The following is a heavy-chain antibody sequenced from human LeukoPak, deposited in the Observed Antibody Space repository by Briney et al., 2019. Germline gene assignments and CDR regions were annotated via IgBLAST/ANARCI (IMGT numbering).Heavy chain of an antibody. J-gene: IGHJ6*03. CDR2: ISFDGKKE. Sequence: GGSLRLSCEASGFRLIKYALHWVRQAPGRGLEWVAVISFDGKKEFYADSVKGRFTISRDNSKNALFLQMNSLQTEDTAIYYCARASMATINYYYFYMDAWGKRTTVIVSS. D-gene: IGHD5-24*01. CDR1: GFRLIKYA. CDR3: ARASMATINYYYFYMDA. V-gene: IGHV3-30*04.